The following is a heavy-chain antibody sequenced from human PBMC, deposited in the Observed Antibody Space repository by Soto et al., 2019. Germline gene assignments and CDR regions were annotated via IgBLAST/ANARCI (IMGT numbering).Heavy chain of an antibody. J-gene: IGHJ4*02. CDR2: IDPNSGGK. CDR1: GYTFIGYY. D-gene: IGHD5-18*01. CDR3: ASVYVDTTMFTRDY. V-gene: IGHV1-2*02. Sequence: GASVKVSCKASGYTFIGYYIHWVRQAPGQGLEWMGWIDPNSGGKNYAQKFQGRVTMTRDTSISTAYMELSRLRSDDTAVYYCASVYVDTTMFTRDYWGQGALVTVSS.